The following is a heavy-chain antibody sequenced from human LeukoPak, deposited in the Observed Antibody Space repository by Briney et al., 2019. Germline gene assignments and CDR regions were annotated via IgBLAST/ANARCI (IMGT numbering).Heavy chain of an antibody. Sequence: GGSLRLSCAASGFTFSSYAMSWVRQAPGKGLEWVSAISCSGGSTYYADSVKGRFTISRDNSKNTLYLQMNSLRAEDTAVYYCAKVSGDASLYYYHYMDVWRKGTTVTVPS. CDR1: GFTFSSYA. J-gene: IGHJ6*03. D-gene: IGHD3-10*01. V-gene: IGHV3-23*01. CDR3: AKVSGDASLYYYHYMDV. CDR2: ISCSGGST.